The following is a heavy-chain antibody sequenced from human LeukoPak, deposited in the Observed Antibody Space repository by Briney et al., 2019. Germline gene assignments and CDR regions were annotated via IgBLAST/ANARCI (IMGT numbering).Heavy chain of an antibody. V-gene: IGHV3-23*01. CDR1: GFTFSSYA. CDR2: ISGGGGST. Sequence: GGSLRLSCAASGFTFSSYAMSWVRQAPEKGLEWVSTISGGGGSTYYADSVKGRFTISRDNSKNTLYLQVNSLRAEDTAVYYCAKGGKWDVAPFDYWGQGTLVTVSS. J-gene: IGHJ4*02. D-gene: IGHD1-26*01. CDR3: AKGGKWDVAPFDY.